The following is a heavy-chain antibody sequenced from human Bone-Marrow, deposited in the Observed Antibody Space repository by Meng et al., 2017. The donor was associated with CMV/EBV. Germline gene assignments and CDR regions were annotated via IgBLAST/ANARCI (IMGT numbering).Heavy chain of an antibody. CDR2: IRYDGSNK. J-gene: IGHJ4*02. CDR1: GFTFNSYG. D-gene: IGHD3-10*01. CDR3: AKDRGGSGSYEVDY. V-gene: IGHV3-30*02. Sequence: LSLTCAASGFTFNSYGIHWVRQAPGKGLEWVAFIRYDGSNKYYADSVKGRFTISRDNSKNTLYLQMNSLRAEDTAVYYCAKDRGGSGSYEVDYWGQGTLVTVHS.